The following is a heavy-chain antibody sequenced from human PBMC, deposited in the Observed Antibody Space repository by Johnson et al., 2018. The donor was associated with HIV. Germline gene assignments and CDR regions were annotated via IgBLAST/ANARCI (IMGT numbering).Heavy chain of an antibody. D-gene: IGHD4-23*01. CDR3: AKDVSVVTPSGSFDI. CDR2: IGTAGDT. J-gene: IGHJ3*02. Sequence: VQLVESGGGLVQPGGSLRLSCAASGFTFSSYDMHWVRQATGKGLEWVSAIGTAGDTYYPGSVKGRFTISRENAKNSLYLQMNSLRAGDTAVYYCAKDVSVVTPSGSFDIWGQGTRVTVSS. CDR1: GFTFSSYD. V-gene: IGHV3-13*01.